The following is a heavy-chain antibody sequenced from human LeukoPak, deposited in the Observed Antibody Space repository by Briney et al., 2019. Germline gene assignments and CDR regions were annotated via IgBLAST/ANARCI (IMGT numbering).Heavy chain of an antibody. CDR3: ARFYSQFSAFDY. Sequence: SETLSLTCAVYGGSFSGSFWTWIRQPPGKGLEWIGEIKDSGSTNYNPSLKSRLTISKDTSKNQFSLKLSSVTAADTAVYFCARFYSQFSAFDYWGQGILVTVSS. CDR2: IKDSGST. J-gene: IGHJ4*02. V-gene: IGHV4-34*01. CDR1: GGSFSGSF. D-gene: IGHD4-11*01.